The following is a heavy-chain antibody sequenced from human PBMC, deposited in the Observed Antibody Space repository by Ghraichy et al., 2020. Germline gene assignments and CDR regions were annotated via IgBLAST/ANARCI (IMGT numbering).Heavy chain of an antibody. D-gene: IGHD3-22*01. V-gene: IGHV3-20*04. Sequence: GGSLRLSCAASGFSFGDYAFSWVRHAPGKGLEWVAGITWSGGSTAYADSVNGRFTVSRDNAKNSLFLQMDSLRAEDAAFYYCARGPHYQDTSGYYLLQFWGQGTLVAVSS. J-gene: IGHJ4*02. CDR1: GFSFGDYA. CDR2: ITWSGGST. CDR3: ARGPHYQDTSGYYLLQF.